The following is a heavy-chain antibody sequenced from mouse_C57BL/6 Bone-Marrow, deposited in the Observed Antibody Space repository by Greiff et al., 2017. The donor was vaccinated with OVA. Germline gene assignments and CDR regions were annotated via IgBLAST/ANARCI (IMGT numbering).Heavy chain of an antibody. D-gene: IGHD2-4*01. Sequence: EVKLQESGGGLVQPKGSLKLSCAASGFSFNTYAMNWVRQAPGKGLEWVARIRSKSNNYATYYADSVKDRFTISRDDSESMLYLQMNNLKTEDTAMYYCVRHEDYDYDWFAYWGQGTLVTVSA. CDR2: IRSKSNNYAT. CDR3: VRHEDYDYDWFAY. J-gene: IGHJ3*01. V-gene: IGHV10-1*01. CDR1: GFSFNTYA.